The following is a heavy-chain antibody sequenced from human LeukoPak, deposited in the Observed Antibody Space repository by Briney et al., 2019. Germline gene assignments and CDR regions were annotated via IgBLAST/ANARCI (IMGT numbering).Heavy chain of an antibody. CDR2: TSGSGGST. V-gene: IGHV3-23*01. J-gene: IGHJ4*02. D-gene: IGHD3-16*01. Sequence: GGSLRLSCAASGFTFSSYAMSWVRQAPGKGLEWVSATSGSGGSTYYADSVKGRFTISRDNSKNTLYLQMNSLRAEDTAVYYCAKDHSPLWGYFDYWGQGTLVTVSS. CDR3: AKDHSPLWGYFDY. CDR1: GFTFSSYA.